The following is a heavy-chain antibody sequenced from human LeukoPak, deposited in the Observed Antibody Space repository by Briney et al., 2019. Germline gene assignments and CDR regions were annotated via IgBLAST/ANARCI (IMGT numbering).Heavy chain of an antibody. V-gene: IGHV4-34*01. CDR3: ARVGGKVVVVPAAIRRGYFDY. CDR2: INHSGST. CDR1: GGSFSGYY. Sequence: LETLSLTCAVYGGSFSGYYWSWIRQPPGKGLEWIGEINHSGSTNYNPSLKSRVTISVDTSKNQFSLKLSSVTAADTAVYYCARVGGKVVVVPAAIRRGYFDYWGQGTLVTVSS. J-gene: IGHJ4*02. D-gene: IGHD2-2*02.